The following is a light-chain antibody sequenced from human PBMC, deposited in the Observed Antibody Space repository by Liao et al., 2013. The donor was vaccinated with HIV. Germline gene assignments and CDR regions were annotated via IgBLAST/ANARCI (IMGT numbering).Light chain of an antibody. Sequence: SYELTQPPSVSVAPEKTARITCGGNNIGSKSVHWYQQKPGQAPVLVIYYDSDRPSGIPERFSGSKSGNTATLTISRVEAGDEADYYCQLWDRSSAHPCVFGPGTKVTVL. CDR3: QLWDRSSAHPCV. CDR1: NIGSKS. CDR2: YDS. V-gene: IGLV3-21*04. J-gene: IGLJ1*01.